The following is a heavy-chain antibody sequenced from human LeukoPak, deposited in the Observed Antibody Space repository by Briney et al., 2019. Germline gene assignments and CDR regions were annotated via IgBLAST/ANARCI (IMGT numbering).Heavy chain of an antibody. CDR1: GGSISSGSYY. CDR3: ARDIGFWSGYPIYY. Sequence: PSQTLSLTCTVSGGSISSGSYYWSWIRQPAWKGLEWIGRIYTSGSTNYNPSLKSRVTMSVDTSKNQFSLKLSSVTAADTAVYYCARDIGFWSGYPIYYWGQGTLVTVSS. J-gene: IGHJ4*02. D-gene: IGHD3-3*01. CDR2: IYTSGST. V-gene: IGHV4-61*02.